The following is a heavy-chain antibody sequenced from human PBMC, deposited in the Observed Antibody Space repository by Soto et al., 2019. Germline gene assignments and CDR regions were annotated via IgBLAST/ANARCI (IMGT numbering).Heavy chain of an antibody. CDR2: VYYSGST. CDR3: ARPRDNNIHYYSALHV. D-gene: IGHD2-2*02. CDR1: GASVSSATYY. J-gene: IGHJ6*02. Sequence: SETLSLTCTVSGASVSSATYYWNWIRQPPGKPLEWIGYVYYSGSTNYNPSLKSRVTISLDTSKDQFSLKLSPVTAADPPVYYCARPRDNNIHYYSALHVWGPGTTVTASS. V-gene: IGHV4-61*01.